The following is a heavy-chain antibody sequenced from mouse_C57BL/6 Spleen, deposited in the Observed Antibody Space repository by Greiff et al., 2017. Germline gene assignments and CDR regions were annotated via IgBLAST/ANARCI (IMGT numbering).Heavy chain of an antibody. Sequence: EVKVVESEGGLVQPGSSMKLSCTASGFTFSDYYMAWVRQVPEKGLEWVANINYDGSSTYYLDSLKSRFIISRDNAKNILYLQMSSLKSEDTATYYCARGLRMDYWGQGTSVTVSS. D-gene: IGHD1-1*01. J-gene: IGHJ4*01. CDR3: ARGLRMDY. CDR1: GFTFSDYY. CDR2: INYDGSST. V-gene: IGHV5-16*01.